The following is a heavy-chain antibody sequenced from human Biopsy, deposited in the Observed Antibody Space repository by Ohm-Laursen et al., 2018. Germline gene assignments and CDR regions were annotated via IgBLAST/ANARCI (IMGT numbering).Heavy chain of an antibody. D-gene: IGHD3-10*01. Sequence: LRLSCAASGFTFSGYGMHWVRQAPGKGLEWVAVIWYDGTDKFYADSVKGRFTISRDNSKNTLYLHMNSLRAADTAVYYCARDRYYGSENYFSHYNMDVWGQGTTVTVSS. CDR3: ARDRYYGSENYFSHYNMDV. CDR1: GFTFSGYG. V-gene: IGHV3-33*01. J-gene: IGHJ6*03. CDR2: IWYDGTDK.